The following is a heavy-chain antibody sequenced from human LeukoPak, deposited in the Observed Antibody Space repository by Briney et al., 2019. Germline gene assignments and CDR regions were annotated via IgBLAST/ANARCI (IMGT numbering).Heavy chain of an antibody. Sequence: SETLSLTCIASGGSISSGSYYWGWIRQPPGKGLEWIGSIYYNGATFYNPSLKSRLTISVDTSKNQFSLRLTSVTAADTAVCYCARPGYSSSWYGLYFDFWGQGTLVTVSS. CDR3: ARPGYSSSWYGLYFDF. J-gene: IGHJ4*02. CDR1: GGSISSGSYY. V-gene: IGHV4-39*01. CDR2: IYYNGAT. D-gene: IGHD6-13*01.